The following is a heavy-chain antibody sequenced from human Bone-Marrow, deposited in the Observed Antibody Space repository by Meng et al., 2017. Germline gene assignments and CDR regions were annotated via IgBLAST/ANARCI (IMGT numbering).Heavy chain of an antibody. J-gene: IGHJ4*02. CDR2: INPKSGDT. V-gene: IGHV1-2*06. Sequence: VQLGQSGGAVKKPGAPVKVSCKASGYTFPDYWLHWVRRAPGQGLEWMGRINPKSGDTHYAQRFQGRVTMTGDTSISTAYMELSGLRSDDTAMYYCARDEDISAAGKLFGDYWGQGTLVTVSS. CDR1: GYTFPDYW. CDR3: ARDEDISAAGKLFGDY. D-gene: IGHD6-13*01.